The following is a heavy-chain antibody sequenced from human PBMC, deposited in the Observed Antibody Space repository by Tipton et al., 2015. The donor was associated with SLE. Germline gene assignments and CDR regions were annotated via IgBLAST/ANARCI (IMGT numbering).Heavy chain of an antibody. V-gene: IGHV4-31*03. J-gene: IGHJ6*02. D-gene: IGHD3-9*01. CDR1: GDSITDSGYS. CDR2: IHHSGRT. CDR3: ARGGVLRYFDWLSLGQGLDV. Sequence: TLSLTCTVSGDSITDSGYSWNWVRQHPGAGLEWIGYIHHSGRTDYNPSLRSRVTISRDTSKNQFSLKLSSVTAADTAVYYCARGGVLRYFDWLSLGQGLDVWGQGTTVTVSS.